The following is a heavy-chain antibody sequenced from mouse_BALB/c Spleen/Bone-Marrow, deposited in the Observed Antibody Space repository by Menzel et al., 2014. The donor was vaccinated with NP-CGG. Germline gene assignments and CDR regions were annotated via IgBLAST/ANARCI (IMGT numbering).Heavy chain of an antibody. J-gene: IGHJ3*01. CDR2: IWGGGST. CDR3: AKHGGYGNYVGIAY. CDR1: GFSLTDYG. D-gene: IGHD2-10*02. V-gene: IGHV2-6-5*01. Sequence: VQLQQSVPVLVAPSQSLYITCTVSGFSLTDYGVSWSRQPPGKGLEWLGVIWGGGSTYYNSALKSRLSISKDNSKSQVFLKMNSLQTDDTAMYYCAKHGGYGNYVGIAYWGQGTLVTVSA.